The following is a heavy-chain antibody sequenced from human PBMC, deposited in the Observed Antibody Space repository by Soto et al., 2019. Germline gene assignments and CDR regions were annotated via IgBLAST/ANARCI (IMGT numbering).Heavy chain of an antibody. D-gene: IGHD3-10*01. V-gene: IGHV4-59*08. Sequence: SETLSLTCTVSGDSISSYYWSWIRQPPGKGLEWIGYIYYSGSTKYNPSLKSRVTISVDTSKNHFSLNLSSVTAADTAVYSCASLVRGVGGYYFDYWGQGTLVTVSS. CDR3: ASLVRGVGGYYFDY. CDR2: IYYSGST. CDR1: GDSISSYY. J-gene: IGHJ4*02.